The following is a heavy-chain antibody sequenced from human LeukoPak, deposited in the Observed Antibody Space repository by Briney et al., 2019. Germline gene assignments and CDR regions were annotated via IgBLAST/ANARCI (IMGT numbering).Heavy chain of an antibody. V-gene: IGHV3-23*01. CDR2: ISGSGGST. J-gene: IGHJ3*02. Sequence: PGGSLRLSCAASGFTFSSYAMSWVRQAPGKGLEWVSAISGSGGSTYYADSVKGRFTISRDNSKNTLYLQMNSLRAEDTAVYYCAKDLMFDTMVRGVLAISDAFDIWGQGTMVTVSS. CDR3: AKDLMFDTMVRGVLAISDAFDI. CDR1: GFTFSSYA. D-gene: IGHD3-10*01.